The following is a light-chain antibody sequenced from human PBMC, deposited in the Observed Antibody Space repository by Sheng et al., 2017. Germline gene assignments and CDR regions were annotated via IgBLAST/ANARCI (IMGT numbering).Light chain of an antibody. CDR2: KAS. Sequence: DIQMTQSPSFVSASVGDRVTITCRASLDIGNHLAWFLQKPGKAPKLLIYKASSLESGVPSRFSGSGSGTEFTLTISSLQPDDFATYYCQQYNSYSPWTFGQGTKVEIK. CDR3: QQYNSYSPWT. V-gene: IGKV1-5*03. CDR1: LDIGNH. J-gene: IGKJ1*01.